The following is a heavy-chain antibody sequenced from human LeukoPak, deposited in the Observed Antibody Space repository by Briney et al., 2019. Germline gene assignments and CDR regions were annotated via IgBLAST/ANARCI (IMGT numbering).Heavy chain of an antibody. D-gene: IGHD2/OR15-2a*01. CDR1: GCSISSYD. CDR2: FFYSGST. CDR3: ARDLAPGNSYYYYYMDV. Sequence: SQSLSLTRTDSGCSISSYDLTLFRQRPPNGLSLIASFFYSGSTNYNPSLKSRVTISVDTSKNQFSLKLSSVTAADTAVYYCARDLAPGNSYYYYYMDVWDKGTTVTVSS. V-gene: IGHV4-59*01. J-gene: IGHJ6*03.